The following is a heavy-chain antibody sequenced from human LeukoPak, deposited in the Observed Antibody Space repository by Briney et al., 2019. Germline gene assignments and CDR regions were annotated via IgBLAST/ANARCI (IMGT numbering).Heavy chain of an antibody. CDR3: ARGVATIGFDY. J-gene: IGHJ4*02. V-gene: IGHV3-7*01. CDR1: GFTFSSYG. D-gene: IGHD5-12*01. Sequence: GGSLRLSCAASGFTFSSYGMHWVRQAPGKGLEWVANIKQEGSEKYYVDSVKGRSTISRDNAKNSVFLQMNSLRAEDTAVYYCARGVATIGFDYWGQGTLVTVSS. CDR2: IKQEGSEK.